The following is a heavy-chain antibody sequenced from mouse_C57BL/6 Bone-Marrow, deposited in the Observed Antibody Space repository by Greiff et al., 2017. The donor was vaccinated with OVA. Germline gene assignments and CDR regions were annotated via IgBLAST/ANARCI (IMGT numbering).Heavy chain of an antibody. CDR3: AREHYGSSFHWYFDV. Sequence: VQLQQSGPVLVKPGASVKMSCKASGYTFTDYYMNWVKQSHGKSLEWIGVINPYNGGTSSNQKFKGKATLTVDKSCSKAYMGLNSLTTEDSAVYYCAREHYGSSFHWYFDVWGTGTTVTVSA. CDR1: GYTFTDYY. D-gene: IGHD1-1*01. J-gene: IGHJ1*03. CDR2: INPYNGGT. V-gene: IGHV1-19*01.